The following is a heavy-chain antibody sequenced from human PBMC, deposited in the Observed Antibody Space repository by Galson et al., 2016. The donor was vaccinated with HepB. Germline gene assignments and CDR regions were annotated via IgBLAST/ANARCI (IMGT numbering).Heavy chain of an antibody. CDR3: ARGLFLRRSGRDGYYGMDV. V-gene: IGHV4-34*01. CDR1: GGSFSGYY. Sequence: SETLSLTCAVYGGSFSGYYWSWIRQPPGKGLEYIGEINHSGGNNSHPSLESRATISVDTTMNQFSRKMNSVTAADTAVYYCARGLFLRRSGRDGYYGMDVWGQGTTVTVSS. D-gene: IGHD3-10*01. CDR2: INHSGGN. J-gene: IGHJ6*02.